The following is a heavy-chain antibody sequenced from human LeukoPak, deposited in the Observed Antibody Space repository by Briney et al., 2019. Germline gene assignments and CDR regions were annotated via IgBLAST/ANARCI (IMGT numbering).Heavy chain of an antibody. CDR1: GGTFSSYA. CDR2: IIPIFGTA. Sequence: GASVKVSCKASGGTFSSYAISWVRQAPGQGREWMGGIIPIFGTANYAQKFQGRVTITADESTSTAYMELSSLRSEDTAVYYCASVRAVIFGVVIPPFDIWGQGTMVTVSS. D-gene: IGHD3-3*01. J-gene: IGHJ3*02. V-gene: IGHV1-69*13. CDR3: ASVRAVIFGVVIPPFDI.